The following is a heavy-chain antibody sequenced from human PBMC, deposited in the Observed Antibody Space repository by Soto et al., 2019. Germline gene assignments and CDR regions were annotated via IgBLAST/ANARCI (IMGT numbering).Heavy chain of an antibody. V-gene: IGHV4-39*01. J-gene: IGHJ5*02. CDR2: IYYSGST. CDR1: GGSLRRSSLY. D-gene: IGHD3-3*01. CDR3: ARQSRDFWSGYFKSNWFDP. Sequence: PSETLSPTLPFSGGSLRRSSLYLGGVRPPPREGGEWIGSIYYSGSTYYNPSLKSRVTISVDTSKNQFSLKLSSVTAADTAVYYCARQSRDFWSGYFKSNWFDPWGQGTLVTVSS.